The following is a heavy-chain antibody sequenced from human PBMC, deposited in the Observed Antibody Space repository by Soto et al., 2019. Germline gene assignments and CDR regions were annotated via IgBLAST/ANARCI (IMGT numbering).Heavy chain of an antibody. CDR1: GYSFTSYW. Sequence: GESLKISCKGSGYSFTSYWIILVRQIPGKGLEWMGRIDPSESYTNYRPSFQGHVTISADKSISTAYLQWSSLNASDTAMYYCATLDSSGYYYCSDAFDIWGQGTMVTVSS. CDR3: ATLDSSGYYYCSDAFDI. CDR2: IDPSESYT. D-gene: IGHD3-22*01. V-gene: IGHV5-10-1*01. J-gene: IGHJ3*02.